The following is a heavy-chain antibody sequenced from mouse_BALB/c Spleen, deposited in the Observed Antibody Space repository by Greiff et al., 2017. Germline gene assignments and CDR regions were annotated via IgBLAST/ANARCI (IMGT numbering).Heavy chain of an antibody. CDR1: GFTFSSYA. V-gene: IGHV5-6-5*01. CDR2: ISSGGST. J-gene: IGHJ4*01. Sequence: DVKLVESGAGLVKPGGSLKLSCAASGFTFSSYAMSWVRQTPEKRLEWVASISSGGSTYYPDSVKGRFTISRDNARNILYLQMSSLRSEDTAMYYCAREDAMDYWGQGTSVTVSS. CDR3: AREDAMDY.